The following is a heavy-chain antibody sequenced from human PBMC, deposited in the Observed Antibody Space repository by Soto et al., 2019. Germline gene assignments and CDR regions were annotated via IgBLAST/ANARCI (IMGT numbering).Heavy chain of an antibody. Sequence: QVTLKESGPVLVKPTETLTLTCTVSGFSLSNARMGVSWIRQPPGKALEWLAHILSNDEKSYSTSLKSRLTTSKYTSKSQVVLTMTKMDPVDTATYYWARIPSPNSSGFLEWLVFASWGQGTLVTVSS. CDR1: GFSLSNARMG. CDR3: ARIPSPNSSGFLEWLVFAS. D-gene: IGHD3-3*01. CDR2: ILSNDEK. J-gene: IGHJ4*02. V-gene: IGHV2-26*01.